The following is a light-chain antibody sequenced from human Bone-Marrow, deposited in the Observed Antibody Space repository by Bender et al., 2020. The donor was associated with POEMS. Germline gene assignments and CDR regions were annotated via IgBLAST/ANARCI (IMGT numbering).Light chain of an antibody. CDR2: EVS. CDR3: SSYTSSSTLV. CDR1: GSDVGTYKL. V-gene: IGLV2-14*02. J-gene: IGLJ3*02. Sequence: QSALTQPASVSGSPGQSITISCTGTGSDVGTYKLVSWYQQHPGKAPQLLIYEVSRRPSGVSNRFSGSKSDNTASLTISGLQAEDEADYYCSSYTSSSTLVFGGGTKLTVL.